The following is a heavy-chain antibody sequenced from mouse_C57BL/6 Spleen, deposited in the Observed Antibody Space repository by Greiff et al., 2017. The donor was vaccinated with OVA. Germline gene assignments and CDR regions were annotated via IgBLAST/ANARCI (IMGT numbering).Heavy chain of an antibody. CDR2: IWWDDDK. CDR1: GFSLSTFGMG. D-gene: IGHD1-1*01. J-gene: IGHJ4*01. CDR3: ARIGGYGSSYGYYAMDY. Sequence: QVTLKVSGPGILQPSQTLSLTCSFSGFSLSTFGMGVGWIRQPSGKGLEWLAPIWWDDDKYYNPALKSRLTISKDTSKNQVFLKIANVDTADTATYYCARIGGYGSSYGYYAMDYWGQGTSVTVSS. V-gene: IGHV8-8*01.